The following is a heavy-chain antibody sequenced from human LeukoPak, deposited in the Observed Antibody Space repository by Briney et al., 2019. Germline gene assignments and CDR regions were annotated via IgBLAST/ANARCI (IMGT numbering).Heavy chain of an antibody. CDR3: ARDRSYYYDSSGYGY. CDR1: GFTFSSYA. Sequence: GGSLRLSCAASGFTFSSYAMHWVRQAPGKGLEWEAVISYDGSNKYYADSVKGRFTISRDNSKNTLYLQMNSLRAEDTAVYYCARDRSYYYDSSGYGYWGQGTLVTVSS. D-gene: IGHD3-22*01. V-gene: IGHV3-30*04. J-gene: IGHJ4*02. CDR2: ISYDGSNK.